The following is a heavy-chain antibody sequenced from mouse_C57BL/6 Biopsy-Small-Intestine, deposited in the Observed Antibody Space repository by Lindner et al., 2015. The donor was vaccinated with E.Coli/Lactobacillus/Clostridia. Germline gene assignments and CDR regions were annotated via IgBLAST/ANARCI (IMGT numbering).Heavy chain of an antibody. D-gene: IGHD3-1*01. V-gene: IGHV1-77*01. CDR3: TRDVLEGYNPERRGDY. Sequence: SVKVSCKVSGDAFSNYPITWVRQAPGQGLEWMGVIVPIFNTISFAQKFQGRVTLTADESTSTAYMELSSLKSEDTAMYYCTRDVLEGYNPERRGDYWGQGTLVTVSS. CDR1: GDAFSNYP. J-gene: IGHJ4*01. CDR2: IVPIFNTI.